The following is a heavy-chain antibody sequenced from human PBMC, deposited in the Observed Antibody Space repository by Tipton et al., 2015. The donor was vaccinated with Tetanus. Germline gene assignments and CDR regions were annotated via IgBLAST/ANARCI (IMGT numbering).Heavy chain of an antibody. V-gene: IGHV4-39*01. CDR3: ARQTGSGAFAHQYFDV. CDR2: VYFGGT. D-gene: IGHD3-10*01. J-gene: IGHJ4*02. CDR1: GGSISSRSDY. Sequence: TLSLTCTVSGGSISSRSDYWAWIRQPPGKGLEYIGTVYFGGTYYHPSLKSRVTISADTSESQFSLQLSSVTAADTAVYFCARQTGSGAFAHQYFDVWGRGMLVTVSS.